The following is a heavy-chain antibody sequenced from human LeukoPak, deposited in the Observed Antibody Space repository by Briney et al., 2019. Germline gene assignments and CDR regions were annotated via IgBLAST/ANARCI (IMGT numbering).Heavy chain of an antibody. CDR1: GFTFSNAW. V-gene: IGHV3-15*01. D-gene: IGHD3-3*01. J-gene: IGHJ4*02. CDR3: TTAIFGVAISDY. Sequence: GGSLRLSCAASGFTFSNAWMSWVRQAPGKGLEWVGRIKSKTDGGTTDYAAPVKGRFTISRDDSKNTLYLQMNSLKTEVTAVYYCTTAIFGVAISDYWGQGTLVTVSS. CDR2: IKSKTDGGTT.